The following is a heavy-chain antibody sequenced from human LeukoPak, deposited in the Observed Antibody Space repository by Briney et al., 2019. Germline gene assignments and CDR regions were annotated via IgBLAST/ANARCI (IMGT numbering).Heavy chain of an antibody. CDR3: ARDGVIAAAANRWFDP. CDR2: IYYSGST. V-gene: IGHV4-59*01. J-gene: IGHJ5*02. Sequence: SETLSLTCTVSGGSISSYYWSWIPQPPGKGLEWIGYIYYSGSTNYNPSLKSRVTISVDTSKNQFSLKLSSVTAADTAVYYCARDGVIAAAANRWFDPWGQGTLVTVSS. CDR1: GGSISSYY. D-gene: IGHD6-13*01.